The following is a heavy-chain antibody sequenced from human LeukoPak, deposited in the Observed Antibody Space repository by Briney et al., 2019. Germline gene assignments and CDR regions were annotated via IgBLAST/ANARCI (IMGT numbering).Heavy chain of an antibody. Sequence: SETLSLTCAVYGGSFSGYYWSWIRQPPGKGLEWIGEINYSGTTNYYPSLKSRVIISVDTNRKQSSLMLSSVTAADTAVYYCARAPRYSSSSNAFDIWGQGTMVTVSS. CDR2: INYSGTT. V-gene: IGHV4-34*01. CDR3: ARAPRYSSSSNAFDI. J-gene: IGHJ3*02. D-gene: IGHD6-13*01. CDR1: GGSFSGYY.